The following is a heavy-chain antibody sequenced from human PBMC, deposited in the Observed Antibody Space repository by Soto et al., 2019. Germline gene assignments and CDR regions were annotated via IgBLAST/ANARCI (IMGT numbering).Heavy chain of an antibody. Sequence: PGGSLRLSCAASGFTFSSYGMHWVRQAPGKGLEWVAVISYDGSNKYYADSVKGRFTISRDNSKNTLYLQMNSLRAEDTAVYYCAKDMASDYDFWSGYYKSDAFDIWGQGTMVTVSS. CDR3: AKDMASDYDFWSGYYKSDAFDI. CDR2: ISYDGSNK. CDR1: GFTFSSYG. J-gene: IGHJ3*02. V-gene: IGHV3-30*18. D-gene: IGHD3-3*01.